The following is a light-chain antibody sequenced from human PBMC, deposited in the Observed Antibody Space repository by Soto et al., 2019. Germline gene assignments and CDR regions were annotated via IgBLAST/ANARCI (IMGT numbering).Light chain of an antibody. J-gene: IGKJ4*01. Sequence: DIQMTQSPSTLSASVGDRVTITCRASQSISSWLAWYQQKPGKAPKLLIYKASSLESGVPSRFSGSGSGTEFTLTISSLQPDDFASYYCQQYNYPLTFGGGTKVEIK. V-gene: IGKV1-5*03. CDR1: QSISSW. CDR2: KAS. CDR3: QQYNYPLT.